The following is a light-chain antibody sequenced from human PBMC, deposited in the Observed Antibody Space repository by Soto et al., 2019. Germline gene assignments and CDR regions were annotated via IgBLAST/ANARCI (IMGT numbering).Light chain of an antibody. CDR1: SSNIGAGYD. Sequence: QSVLTQPPSVSGAPGQRVTISCTGSSSNIGAGYDVHWYQHLPGTAPKLLIFDNNNRPSGVPDRFSGSKSDTSASLAITGLQAEDEADYYCQSFDTSLSGVLIFGGGTQLTVL. V-gene: IGLV1-40*01. CDR2: DNN. J-gene: IGLJ2*01. CDR3: QSFDTSLSGVLI.